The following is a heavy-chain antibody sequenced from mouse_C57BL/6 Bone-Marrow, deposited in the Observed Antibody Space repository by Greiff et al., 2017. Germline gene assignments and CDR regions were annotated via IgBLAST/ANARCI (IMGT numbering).Heavy chain of an antibody. D-gene: IGHD1-1*01. CDR1: GYTFTSYW. J-gene: IGHJ1*03. Sequence: QVQLQQPGAELVMPGASVKLSCKASGYTFTSYWMHWVKQRPGQGLEWIGELDPSDSYTNYNQKFKGKSTLTVDKSSSTAYIQLSSLTSEDSAVYYCAREGAITTVVDWYFDVWGTGTTVTVSS. V-gene: IGHV1-69*01. CDR2: LDPSDSYT. CDR3: AREGAITTVVDWYFDV.